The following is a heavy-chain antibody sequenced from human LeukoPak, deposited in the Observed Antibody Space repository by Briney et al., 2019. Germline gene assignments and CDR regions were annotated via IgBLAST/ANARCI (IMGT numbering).Heavy chain of an antibody. CDR3: ARDSTYYYDSGGSVPRYFDN. V-gene: IGHV3-30*01. CDR2: ISSGGTYE. J-gene: IGHJ4*02. D-gene: IGHD3-10*01. CDR1: GFTFSNYA. Sequence: GGSLRLSCAASGFTFSNYAMHWVRQAPGKGLEWVSLISSGGTYEYYADSVKGRFTISRDNPKNTLYLQLNTLRAEDRAVYCCARDSTYYYDSGGSVPRYFDNWGQGTLVTVSS.